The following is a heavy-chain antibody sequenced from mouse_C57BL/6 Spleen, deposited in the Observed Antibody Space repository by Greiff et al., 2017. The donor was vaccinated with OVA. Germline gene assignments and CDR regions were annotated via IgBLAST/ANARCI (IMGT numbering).Heavy chain of an antibody. V-gene: IGHV5-4*01. CDR3: ARDGYDDGYYFDY. J-gene: IGHJ2*01. Sequence: EVKLVESGGGLVKPGGSLKLSCAASGFTFSSYAMSWVRQTPEKRLEWVATISDGGSYTYYPDNVKGRFTISRDNAKNNLYLQMSHLKSEDTAMYYCARDGYDDGYYFDYWGQGTTLTVSS. CDR2: ISDGGSYT. CDR1: GFTFSSYA. D-gene: IGHD2-3*01.